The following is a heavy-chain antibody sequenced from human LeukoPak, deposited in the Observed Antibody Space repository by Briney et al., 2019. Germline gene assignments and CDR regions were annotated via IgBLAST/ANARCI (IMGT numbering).Heavy chain of an antibody. CDR3: AKGRGSRSDY. D-gene: IGHD3-10*01. V-gene: IGHV3-23*01. Sequence: PGGSLRLSCAASGFTFSTYGMHWVRQAPGKGLEWVSAISGSGGSTYYADSVKGRFTISRDNSKNTLYLQMNSLRAEDTAVYYCAKGRGSRSDYWGQGTLVTVSS. CDR1: GFTFSTYG. CDR2: ISGSGGST. J-gene: IGHJ4*02.